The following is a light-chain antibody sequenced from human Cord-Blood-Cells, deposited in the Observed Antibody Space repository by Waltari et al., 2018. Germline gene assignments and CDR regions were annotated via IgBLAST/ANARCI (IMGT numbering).Light chain of an antibody. CDR1: QSVSSN. Sequence: VMTQCPATLSVSPGERATLSCRASQSVSSNLAWYQQKPGQAPRLLIYGASTRATGIPARFSGSGSGTEFTLTISSLQSEDFAVYYCQQYNNWPPLTFGGGTKVEIK. CDR3: QQYNNWPPLT. J-gene: IGKJ4*01. CDR2: GAS. V-gene: IGKV3-15*01.